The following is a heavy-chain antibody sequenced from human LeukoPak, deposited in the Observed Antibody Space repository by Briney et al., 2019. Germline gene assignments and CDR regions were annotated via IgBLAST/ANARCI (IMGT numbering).Heavy chain of an antibody. CDR1: GFTFTAYY. D-gene: IGHD5-18*01. CDR2: INPNSGGT. J-gene: IGHJ3*01. Sequence: ASVKVSCTASGFTFTAYYIRWVRQSPGQGLQRIGWINPNSGGTNYAKTFQGRVTMTRDTSINTSYLELHSLTSDDTAVYYCARDPGYSRDQDDLWGQGTMVTVSS. V-gene: IGHV1-2*02. CDR3: ARDPGYSRDQDDL.